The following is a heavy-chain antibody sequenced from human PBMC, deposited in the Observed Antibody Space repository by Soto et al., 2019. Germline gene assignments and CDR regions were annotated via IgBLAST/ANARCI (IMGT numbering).Heavy chain of an antibody. J-gene: IGHJ4*02. CDR2: IYYSGTT. CDR3: ARTPFRXXXGTVLHYFDS. D-gene: IGHD3-16*01. Sequence: SETLSLTCTVSGASIRSTYWSWIRQSPGKGLEWIGYIYYSGTTNYNPALKNRVTISVDTSKSQLSLNLTSVTAADTAVYYCARTPFRXXXGTVLHYFDSWGQGTLVTVS. V-gene: IGHV4-59*01. CDR1: GASIRSTY.